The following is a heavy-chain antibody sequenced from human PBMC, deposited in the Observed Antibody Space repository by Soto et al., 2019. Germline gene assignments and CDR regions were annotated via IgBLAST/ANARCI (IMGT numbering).Heavy chain of an antibody. CDR3: ARNYYDSSGYYVRYYYGMDV. V-gene: IGHV1-18*01. CDR2: ISAYNGNT. D-gene: IGHD3-22*01. CDR1: GYTFTSYC. Sequence: ASVKVSSKASGYTFTSYCISWVRQAPGKGLEWMGWISAYNGNTNYAQKLQGRVTMTADTSTSAAYMELRSLRSDDTAVYYCARNYYDSSGYYVRYYYGMDVWGQGTTVTVSS. J-gene: IGHJ6*02.